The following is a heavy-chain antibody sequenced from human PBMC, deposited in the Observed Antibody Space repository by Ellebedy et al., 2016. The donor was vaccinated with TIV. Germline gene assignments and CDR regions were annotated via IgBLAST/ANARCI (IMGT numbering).Heavy chain of an antibody. J-gene: IGHJ5*02. V-gene: IGHV4-34*01. CDR2: INHSGST. CDR1: GGSFSGYY. Sequence: MPSETLSLTCAVYGGSFSGYYWSWIRQPPGKGLEWIGEINHSGSTNYNPSLKSRVTISVDTSKNQFSLKLSSVTAADTAVYYCAGYTAMGGPTWGQGTLVTVSS. D-gene: IGHD5-18*01. CDR3: AGYTAMGGPT.